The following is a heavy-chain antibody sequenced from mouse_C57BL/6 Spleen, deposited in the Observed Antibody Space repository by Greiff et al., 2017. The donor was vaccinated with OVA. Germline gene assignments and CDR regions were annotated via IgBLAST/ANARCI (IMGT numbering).Heavy chain of an antibody. D-gene: IGHD2-1*01. CDR2: ISDGGSYT. CDR3: AREAGNGGWLAY. CDR1: GFTFSSYA. Sequence: EVKVEESGGGLVKPGGSLKLSCAASGFTFSSYAMSWVRQTPEKRLEWVATISDGGSYTYYPDNVKGRFTISRDNAKNNLYLQMSHLKSEDTAMYYCAREAGNGGWLAYWGQGTLVTVSA. J-gene: IGHJ3*01. V-gene: IGHV5-4*01.